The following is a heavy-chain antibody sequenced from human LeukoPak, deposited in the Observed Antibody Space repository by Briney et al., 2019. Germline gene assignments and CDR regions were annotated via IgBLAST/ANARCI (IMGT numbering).Heavy chain of an antibody. V-gene: IGHV1-18*01. CDR1: GYTFGNYA. D-gene: IGHD3-10*01. CDR2: ISGDNGDT. J-gene: IGHJ4*02. Sequence: ASVTVSCKTSGYTFGNYAITWVRQAPGQGLEWMGWISGDNGDTKYAQKVQGRVTVTTDTSTTTTYMELRSLRSDDTAVYYCARDADGSGTLLDYWGQGSLVTVS. CDR3: ARDADGSGTLLDY.